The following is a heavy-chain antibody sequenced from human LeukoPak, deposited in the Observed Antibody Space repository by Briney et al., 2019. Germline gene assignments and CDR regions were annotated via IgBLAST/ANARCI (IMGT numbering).Heavy chain of an antibody. CDR2: ISGSGGST. CDR3: AKARGYCSGTSCYAIDY. V-gene: IGHV3-23*01. CDR1: GFTFSSYA. Sequence: GGSLRLSCAASGFTFSSYAMSWVRHAPGKGLEWVSAISGSGGSTYYADPVKGRFTISRDNSNNTLYLQMNSLRTEDTALYYCAKARGYCSGTSCYAIDYWGQGTLVTVSS. D-gene: IGHD2-2*01. J-gene: IGHJ4*02.